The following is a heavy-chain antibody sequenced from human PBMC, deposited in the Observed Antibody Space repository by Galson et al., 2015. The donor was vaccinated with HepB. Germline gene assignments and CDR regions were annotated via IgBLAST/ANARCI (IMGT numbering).Heavy chain of an antibody. J-gene: IGHJ4*02. CDR3: ARDYCSGGSCYSSTFDY. D-gene: IGHD2-15*01. V-gene: IGHV1-3*01. Sequence: SVKVSCKASGYTFTSYAMHWVRQAPGQRLEWMGWINAGNGNTKYSQKFQGRVTITRDTSASTAYMELSSLRSEDTAVYYCARDYCSGGSCYSSTFDYWGQGTLVTVSS. CDR1: GYTFTSYA. CDR2: INAGNGNT.